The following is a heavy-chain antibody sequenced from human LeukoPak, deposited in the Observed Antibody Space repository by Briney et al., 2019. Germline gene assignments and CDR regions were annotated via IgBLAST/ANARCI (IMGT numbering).Heavy chain of an antibody. Sequence: PSQTLSLTCTVSGGSISSGSYYWSWIRQPAGKGLEWIGRIYTSGSTNYNPSLKSRVTISVDTSKNQFSLKLSSVTAADTAVYYCARAAYSGSYWALDYWGQGTLVTVSS. V-gene: IGHV4-61*02. CDR1: GGSISSGSYY. D-gene: IGHD1-26*01. J-gene: IGHJ4*02. CDR2: IYTSGST. CDR3: ARAAYSGSYWALDY.